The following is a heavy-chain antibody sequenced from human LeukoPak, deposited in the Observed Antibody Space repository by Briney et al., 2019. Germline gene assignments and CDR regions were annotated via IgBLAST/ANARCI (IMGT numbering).Heavy chain of an antibody. J-gene: IGHJ4*02. D-gene: IGHD1-26*01. V-gene: IGHV3-30*03. CDR3: ARADVEWELLTQLDY. CDR2: ISYDGSNK. CDR1: GFTFSSYS. Sequence: GGSLRLSCAASGFTFSSYSMNWVRQAPGKGLEWVAVISYDGSNKYYADSVKGRFTISRDNSKNTLYLQMNSLRAEDTAVYYCARADVEWELLTQLDYWGQGTLVTVSS.